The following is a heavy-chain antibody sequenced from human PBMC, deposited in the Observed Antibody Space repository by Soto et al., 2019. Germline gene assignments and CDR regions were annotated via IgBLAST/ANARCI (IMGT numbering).Heavy chain of an antibody. CDR2: ISYDGSNK. V-gene: IGHV3-30-3*01. CDR3: ARVGYYDFWSGYYGGYYGMDV. J-gene: IGHJ6*02. D-gene: IGHD3-3*01. CDR1: GFTFSSYA. Sequence: PGGSLRLSCAASGFTFSSYAMHWVRQAPGKGLEWVAVISYDGSNKYYADSVKGRFTISRDNSKNTLYLQMNSLRAEDTAVYYCARVGYYDFWSGYYGGYYGMDVWGQGTTVTVSS.